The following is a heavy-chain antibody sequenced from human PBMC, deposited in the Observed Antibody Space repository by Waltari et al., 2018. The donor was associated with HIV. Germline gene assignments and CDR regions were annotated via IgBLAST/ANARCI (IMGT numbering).Heavy chain of an antibody. CDR1: GFTFSSYW. CDR2: IKQDGSEK. J-gene: IGHJ5*02. D-gene: IGHD2-2*01. Sequence: EVQLVESGGGLVQPGGSLRLSCAASGFTFSSYWMSWVRQAPGKGLEWVANIKQDGSEKYYVDSVKGRFTISRDNAKNSLYLQMNSLRAEDTAVYYCARDLGCSSTSCQGGWFDPWGQGTLVTVSS. CDR3: ARDLGCSSTSCQGGWFDP. V-gene: IGHV3-7*01.